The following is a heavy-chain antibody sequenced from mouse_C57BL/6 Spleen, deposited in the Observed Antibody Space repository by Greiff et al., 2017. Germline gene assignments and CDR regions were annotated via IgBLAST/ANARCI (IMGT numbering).Heavy chain of an antibody. J-gene: IGHJ3*01. Sequence: EVQLVESGGGLVQPGGSLKLSCAASGFTFSDYYMYWVRQTPEKRLEWVAYISNGGGSTYYPDTVKGRFTISSDNAKNTLYLQMSRLKSEDTAMYYCARHDYYGSPAWFAYWGQGTLVTVSA. CDR2: ISNGGGST. V-gene: IGHV5-12*01. CDR3: ARHDYYGSPAWFAY. D-gene: IGHD1-1*01. CDR1: GFTFSDYY.